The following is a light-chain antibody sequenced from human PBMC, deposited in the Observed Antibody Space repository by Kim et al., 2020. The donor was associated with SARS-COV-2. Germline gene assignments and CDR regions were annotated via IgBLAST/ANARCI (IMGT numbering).Light chain of an antibody. J-gene: IGLJ2*01. Sequence: QSITLSCTGTIRDVGSYNLVSWYQQHPGKAPKLMIHEVNKRPSGVSYRFSGSKSDNTASLTISGLQAEDEADYYCCSYARSPTYVVFGGGTQLTVL. CDR3: CSYARSPTYVV. V-gene: IGLV2-23*02. CDR2: EVN. CDR1: IRDVGSYNL.